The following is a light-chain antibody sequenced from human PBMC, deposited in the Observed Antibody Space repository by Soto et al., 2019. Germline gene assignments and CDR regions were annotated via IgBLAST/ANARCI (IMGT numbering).Light chain of an antibody. Sequence: DIQMTQSPSSLSASVGDRVTITCRASQVICNYLAWYQQKPGKVPKLLIYPASTLQSGVPSRLSGSGSGTDFILTIPSLQPEDVATYDSLKYNTAPPTFGQGTNVEIK. CDR2: PAS. J-gene: IGKJ1*01. V-gene: IGKV1-27*01. CDR3: LKYNTAPPT. CDR1: QVICNY.